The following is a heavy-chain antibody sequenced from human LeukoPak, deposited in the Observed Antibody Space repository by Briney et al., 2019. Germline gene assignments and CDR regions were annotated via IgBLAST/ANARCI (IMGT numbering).Heavy chain of an antibody. CDR3: ARYVTAVASTVRLDY. Sequence: GGSLRLSCAASGFTFSSYSMNWVRQAPGKGLEWVATMNPDGTQKYYVDSVKGRFTVSRDNARNSLYLQMNSLRAEDTAVYYCARYVTAVASTVRLDYWGQGTLVTVSS. CDR2: MNPDGTQK. V-gene: IGHV3-7*03. CDR1: GFTFSSYS. D-gene: IGHD6-19*01. J-gene: IGHJ4*02.